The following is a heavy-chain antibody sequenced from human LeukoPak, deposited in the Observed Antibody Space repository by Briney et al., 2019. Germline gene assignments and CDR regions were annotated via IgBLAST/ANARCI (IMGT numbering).Heavy chain of an antibody. Sequence: SETLSLTCAVSGGSITSSDSWSWVRQPPGKGLEWIGEIYPSGSTNYNPSLKSRVTILVDKSKNQVSLKMTSVTAADTAMYYCARATHVLGTGLGNWFDPWGQGALVTVSS. D-gene: IGHD1-1*01. CDR3: ARATHVLGTGLGNWFDP. J-gene: IGHJ5*02. CDR2: IYPSGST. V-gene: IGHV4-4*02. CDR1: GGSITSSDS.